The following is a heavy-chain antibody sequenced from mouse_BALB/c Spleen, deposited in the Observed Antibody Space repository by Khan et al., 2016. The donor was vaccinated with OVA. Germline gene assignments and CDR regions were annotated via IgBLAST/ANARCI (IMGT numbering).Heavy chain of an antibody. J-gene: IGHJ4*01. V-gene: IGHV5-6*01. CDR1: GFTFSTYG. Sequence: EVELVESGGDLVKPGGSLKLSCAASGFTFSTYGMSWVRQTPDKRLEWVATISSGGTYTYYPDSVKGRVTISRDNAKNTLYLQMSSLRSEDTAMYYCARHLVGVMYYWGQGTSVTVFS. D-gene: IGHD1-1*02. CDR3: ARHLVGVMYY. CDR2: ISSGGTYT.